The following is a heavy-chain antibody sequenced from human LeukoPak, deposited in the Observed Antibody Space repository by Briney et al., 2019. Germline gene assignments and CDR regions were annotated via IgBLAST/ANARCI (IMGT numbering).Heavy chain of an antibody. CDR2: IFYSGTS. CDR1: GGSISTSSYF. Sequence: TSETLSLTCTVSGGSISTSSYFWGWIRQPPGKGLEWIGCIFYSGTSYYNPSLESRVTMSLDTSKNQFSLQLSSVTAADTAVYYCARHGQDTGNFYAHFDYWGQGILVTVSS. CDR3: ARHGQDTGNFYAHFDY. D-gene: IGHD1-26*01. V-gene: IGHV4-39*01. J-gene: IGHJ4*02.